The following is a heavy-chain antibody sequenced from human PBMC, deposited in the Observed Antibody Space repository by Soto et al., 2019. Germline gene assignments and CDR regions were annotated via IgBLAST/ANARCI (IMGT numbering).Heavy chain of an antibody. Sequence: ASVKVSCKASGGTFSSYAISWVRQAPGQGLEWMGGIIPIFGTANYAQKFQGRVTITADESTSTAYMELSSLRSEDTAVYYCARFGGVVITSPLDYWGQGTLVTVSS. D-gene: IGHD3-3*01. CDR3: ARFGGVVITSPLDY. CDR2: IIPIFGTA. CDR1: GGTFSSYA. J-gene: IGHJ4*02. V-gene: IGHV1-69*13.